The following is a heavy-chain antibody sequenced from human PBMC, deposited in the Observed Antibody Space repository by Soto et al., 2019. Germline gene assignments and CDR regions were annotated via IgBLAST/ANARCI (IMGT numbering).Heavy chain of an antibody. CDR2: IYPGDSET. V-gene: IGHV5-51*01. CDR1: GYSITNYW. CDR3: ARPKYSSGWYLPSGMDV. Sequence: GLPQQVPWKGAGYSITNYWIGWVSKMQGKGLEWMGIIYPGDSETRYSPSFQGQVTISADKSISTAYLQWSSLKASDTAMYYCARPKYSSGWYLPSGMDVWGQGTTVTVSS. D-gene: IGHD6-19*01. J-gene: IGHJ6*02.